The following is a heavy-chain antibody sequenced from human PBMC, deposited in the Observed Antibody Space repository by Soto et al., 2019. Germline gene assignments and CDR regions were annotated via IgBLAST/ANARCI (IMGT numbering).Heavy chain of an antibody. CDR2: ISIGSSSM. D-gene: IGHD2-21*02. V-gene: IGHV3-48*01. CDR3: ARGSVAVTVIPPAIDFHH. J-gene: IGHJ1*01. Sequence: GGSLRLSCEGSGFTFRNYKMNWVRQAPGKGLEWVSQISIGSSSMDYADSVKGRFTISRDNAKNSLYLQMNSLGAEDTAVYFCARGSVAVTVIPPAIDFHHSGQATLVTVSS. CDR1: GFTFRNYK.